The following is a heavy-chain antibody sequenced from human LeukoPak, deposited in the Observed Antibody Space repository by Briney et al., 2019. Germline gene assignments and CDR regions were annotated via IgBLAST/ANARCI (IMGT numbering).Heavy chain of an antibody. CDR2: IYTSGST. J-gene: IGHJ6*02. D-gene: IGHD3-10*01. CDR1: GGSISSYY. V-gene: IGHV4-4*07. CDR3: ARDRGSGSLPTYYYYYGMDV. Sequence: SETLSLTCTVSGGSISSYYWSWIRQPAGKGLEWIARIYTSGSTNYNPSPKSRVTMSVDTSKNQFSLKLSSVTAADTAVYYCARDRGSGSLPTYYYYYGMDVWGQGTTVTVSS.